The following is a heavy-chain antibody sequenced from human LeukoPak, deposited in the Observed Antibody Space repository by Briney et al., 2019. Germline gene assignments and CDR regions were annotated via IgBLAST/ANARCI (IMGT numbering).Heavy chain of an antibody. V-gene: IGHV1-69*05. Sequence: GASVKVSCKASGGNFISYAVSWVRQAPRQGLEWMGGIISMFVTSNYAQKFQGRVTITTDETTTTAYTELSSLSSEGTAVYYGATYTLSQFWSGYYHFDYWGQGTLVSVSS. CDR2: IISMFVTS. CDR3: ATYTLSQFWSGYYHFDY. J-gene: IGHJ4*02. D-gene: IGHD3-3*01. CDR1: GGNFISYA.